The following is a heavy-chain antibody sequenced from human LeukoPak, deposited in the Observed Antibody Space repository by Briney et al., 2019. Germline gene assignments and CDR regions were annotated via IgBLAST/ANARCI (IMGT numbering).Heavy chain of an antibody. Sequence: PSETLSLTCTVSGGSISSGSYYWSWIRQPAGKGLEWIGRIYTSGSTNYNPSLKSRVTISVDTSKNQFSLKLSSVTAADTAVYYCARCPSGYDAFDIWGQGTMVTVSS. CDR1: GGSISSGSYY. CDR2: IYTSGST. J-gene: IGHJ3*02. V-gene: IGHV4-61*02. CDR3: ARCPSGYDAFDI. D-gene: IGHD6-25*01.